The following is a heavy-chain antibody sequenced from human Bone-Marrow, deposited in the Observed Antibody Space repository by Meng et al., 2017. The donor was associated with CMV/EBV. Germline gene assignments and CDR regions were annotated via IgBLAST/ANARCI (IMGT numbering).Heavy chain of an antibody. J-gene: IGHJ6*02. V-gene: IGHV3-30*02. CDR1: GFPFSTYG. Sequence: GESLKISCTASGFPFSTYGMHWVRQAPGKGLEWVALIKLDGTYKYYADSVKGRFTISRDNSKKTLYLQMNSLRVEDTAIYYCARDFSTSRYHYYGMDVWGQGTTVTVSS. D-gene: IGHD2-2*01. CDR3: ARDFSTSRYHYYGMDV. CDR2: IKLDGTYK.